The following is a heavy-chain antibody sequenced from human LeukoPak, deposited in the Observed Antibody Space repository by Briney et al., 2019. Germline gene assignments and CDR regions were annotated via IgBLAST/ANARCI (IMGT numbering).Heavy chain of an antibody. V-gene: IGHV4-4*07. CDR1: GGSIVSHY. D-gene: IGHD4-11*01. Sequence: PSETLSLICTVSGGSIVSHYWNWIRQPAGRGLEWIGRFYASGTTNTSPSLKSRVTMSVDTSKNQFSLKLSSVTAADTAVYYCARAYYSILGGGFYYFDYWGQGTLVTVSS. CDR3: ARAYYSILGGGFYYFDY. CDR2: FYASGTT. J-gene: IGHJ4*02.